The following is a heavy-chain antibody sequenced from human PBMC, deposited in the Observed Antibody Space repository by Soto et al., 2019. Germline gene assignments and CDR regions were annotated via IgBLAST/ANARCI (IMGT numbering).Heavy chain of an antibody. J-gene: IGHJ3*02. D-gene: IGHD2-15*01. CDR1: GYTFTSYG. CDR3: ARDLLVDVYAFDM. Sequence: QVPLVQSGAEVKKSGASRKVTCKASGYTFTSYGITWVRQAPGQGLEWMGRIRPYNGNTKYAQKFQGRVTMTADTSTSTAYMELRSLRSDDTAVYYCARDLLVDVYAFDMWGQGTMVTVSS. V-gene: IGHV1-18*01. CDR2: IRPYNGNT.